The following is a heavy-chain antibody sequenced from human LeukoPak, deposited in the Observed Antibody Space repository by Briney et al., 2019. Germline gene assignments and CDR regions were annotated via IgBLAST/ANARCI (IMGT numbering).Heavy chain of an antibody. CDR2: ISYDGSNK. CDR1: GFTFSSYA. Sequence: GGSLRLSCAASGFTFSSYAMHWVRQAPGKGLEWVAVISYDGSNKYYADSVKGRFTISRDNSKNTLYLQMNSLRAEDTAVYYCVRDPYPANYYDSSSPSIWGQGTLVTVSS. V-gene: IGHV3-30-3*01. D-gene: IGHD3-22*01. J-gene: IGHJ4*02. CDR3: VRDPYPANYYDSSSPSI.